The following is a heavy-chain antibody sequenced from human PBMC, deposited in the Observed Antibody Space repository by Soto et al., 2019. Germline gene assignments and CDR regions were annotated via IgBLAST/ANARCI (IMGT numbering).Heavy chain of an antibody. J-gene: IGHJ4*02. CDR1: GYTFSNYG. V-gene: IGHV1-18*01. CDR3: ARASGTGVGSTAY. CDR2: ISAYNGET. Sequence: QVHLVQSGPEVKKPGASAKVSCKASGYTFSNYGISWMRQSPGQGLAWMGWISAYNGETKYAQKSQGRVTRTTEISTNTANMELGSLQSDETAVYYGARASGTGVGSTAYWGQGTLVTVSS. D-gene: IGHD1-26*01.